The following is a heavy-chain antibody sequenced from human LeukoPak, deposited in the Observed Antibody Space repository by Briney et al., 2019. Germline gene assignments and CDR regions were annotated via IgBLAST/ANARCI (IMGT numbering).Heavy chain of an antibody. J-gene: IGHJ3*02. Sequence: GGSLRLPCVASGFTFSTYPIHWVRQAPGKGLEWVAVILYDGSKKYYADSVKGRFAISRDNSKNTLYLQMNSLRAEDTALYYCAVIATAGGNDAFDIWGQGTMVTVSS. CDR3: AVIATAGGNDAFDI. D-gene: IGHD6-13*01. CDR2: ILYDGSKK. CDR1: GFTFSTYP. V-gene: IGHV3-30*09.